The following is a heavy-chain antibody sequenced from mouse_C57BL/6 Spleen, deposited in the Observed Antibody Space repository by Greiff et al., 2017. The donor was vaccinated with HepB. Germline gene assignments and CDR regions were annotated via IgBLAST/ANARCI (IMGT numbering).Heavy chain of an antibody. CDR2: INPSSGYT. Sequence: QVHVKQSGAELAKPGASVKLSCKASGYTFTSYWMHWVKQRPGQGLEWIGYINPSSGYTKYNQKFKDKATLTADKSSSTAYMQLSSLTHEDSAVYYCASLITTVVDYFDYWGQGTTLTVSS. CDR1: GYTFTSYW. V-gene: IGHV1-7*01. D-gene: IGHD1-1*01. CDR3: ASLITTVVDYFDY. J-gene: IGHJ2*01.